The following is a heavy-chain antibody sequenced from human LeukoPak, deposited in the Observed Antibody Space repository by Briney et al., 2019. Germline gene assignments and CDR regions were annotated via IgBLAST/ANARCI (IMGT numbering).Heavy chain of an antibody. V-gene: IGHV4-34*01. J-gene: IGHJ4*02. CDR1: GGSFSGYY. Sequence: ETLSLTCAVYGGSFSGYYWSWIRQPPGKGLEWIGEINHSGSTNYNPSLKSRVTISVDTSKNQFSLKLSSVTAADTAVYYCARENDQGFDYWGQGTLVTVSS. CDR2: INHSGST. D-gene: IGHD3-16*01. CDR3: ARENDQGFDY.